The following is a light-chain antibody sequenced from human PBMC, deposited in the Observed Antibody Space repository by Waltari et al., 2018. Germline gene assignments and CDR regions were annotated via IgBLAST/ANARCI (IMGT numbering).Light chain of an antibody. CDR1: SSDVGGYNY. Sequence: QSALTQPASVSGSPGQSITISCTGTSSDVGGYNYVSWYQQHPGKAPKIMIYDVSSRPSGVSDRFSGSKSCNTASLTISGLQAEDEADYYCSSYTSSSSLVFGGGTKLTVL. J-gene: IGLJ3*02. V-gene: IGLV2-14*01. CDR3: SSYTSSSSLV. CDR2: DVS.